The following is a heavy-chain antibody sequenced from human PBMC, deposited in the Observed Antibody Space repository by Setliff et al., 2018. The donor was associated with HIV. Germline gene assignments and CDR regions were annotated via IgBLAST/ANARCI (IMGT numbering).Heavy chain of an antibody. CDR1: RGTFSSFA. CDR3: ARDGLLVAGIRFDY. D-gene: IGHD6-19*01. Sequence: SVKVSCKTSRGTFSSFALSWVRQAPGQGLEWMGGIIPTFGTSNYAQKFQGRVTITVDESMTTAYMELSGLKYEDTAVYYCARDGLLVAGIRFDYWGQGTLVTVSS. CDR2: IIPTFGTS. J-gene: IGHJ4*02. V-gene: IGHV1-69*13.